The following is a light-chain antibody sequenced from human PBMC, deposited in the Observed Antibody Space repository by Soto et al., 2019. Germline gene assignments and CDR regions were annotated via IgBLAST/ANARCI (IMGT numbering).Light chain of an antibody. CDR3: HQYGSSQT. CDR2: GAS. Sequence: VMTQSPATLSVSQGERASLYCRDSQSVSSNLAWYQQKPGQAPRLLIFGASSRATGIPDRFSGSGSGTDFTLSISRLEPEDFAVYYCHQYGSSQTFGQGTKV. CDR1: QSVSSN. V-gene: IGKV3-20*01. J-gene: IGKJ1*01.